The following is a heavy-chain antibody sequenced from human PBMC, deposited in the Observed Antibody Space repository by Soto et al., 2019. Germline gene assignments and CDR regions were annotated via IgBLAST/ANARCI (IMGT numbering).Heavy chain of an antibody. CDR3: ARIRTTDSSGRSYYYYGMDV. CDR2: IDWDDDK. J-gene: IGHJ6*02. V-gene: IGHV2-70*01. CDR1: GFSLSTSGMC. D-gene: IGHD3-22*01. Sequence: SGPTLVNPTQTLTLTCTFSGFSLSTSGMCVSWIRQPPGKALEWLALIDWDDDKYYSTSLKTRLTISKDTSKNQVVLTMTNMDPVDTATYYCARIRTTDSSGRSYYYYGMDVWGQGTTVTVSS.